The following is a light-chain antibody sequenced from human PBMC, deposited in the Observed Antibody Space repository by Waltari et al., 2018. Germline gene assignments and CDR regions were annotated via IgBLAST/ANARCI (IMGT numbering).Light chain of an antibody. V-gene: IGKV3-15*01. CDR2: EAS. CDR3: QQYNSWPQT. Sequence: EIVLTQSPATLSVSPGERATLPCRASQNINTNLAWYQQRPGQSPRLLMYEASTRATGVPARFSGSGSGTEFTLTISSLQSEDFAVYSCQQYNSWPQTFGQGTKVDI. J-gene: IGKJ1*01. CDR1: QNINTN.